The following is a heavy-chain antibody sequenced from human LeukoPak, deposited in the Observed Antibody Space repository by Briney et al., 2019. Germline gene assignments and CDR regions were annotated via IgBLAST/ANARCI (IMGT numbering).Heavy chain of an antibody. D-gene: IGHD6-13*01. J-gene: IGHJ4*02. Sequence: SETLSLTCAGYGGSFSGYYWSWIRQPPGKGLEWIGEINRSGNTNYNPSRKSRVTISVDTSKTQFSLTLSSVTAADTAVYYCATQEYSSSNDYWGQGTLVTVSS. CDR2: INRSGNT. V-gene: IGHV4-34*01. CDR3: ATQEYSSSNDY. CDR1: GGSFSGYY.